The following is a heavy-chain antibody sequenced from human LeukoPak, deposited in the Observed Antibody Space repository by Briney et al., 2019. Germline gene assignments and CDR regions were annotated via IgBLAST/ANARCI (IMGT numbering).Heavy chain of an antibody. D-gene: IGHD4-17*01. V-gene: IGHV3-30*18. CDR1: GFTFSSYG. CDR3: AKDGESTGAADV. J-gene: IGHJ6*04. CDR2: ISYDGSNK. Sequence: PGGSLRLSCAASGFTFSSYGMHWVRQAPGKGLERVAVISYDGSNKYYADSVKGRFTISRDNSKNTLYLQMNSLRAEDTAVYYCAKDGESTGAADVWGKGTTVTVSS.